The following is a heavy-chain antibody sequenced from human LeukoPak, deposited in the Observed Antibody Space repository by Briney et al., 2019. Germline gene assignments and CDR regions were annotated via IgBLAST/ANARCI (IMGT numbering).Heavy chain of an antibody. D-gene: IGHD6-19*01. CDR2: ISSSSSYI. CDR1: GFTFSNYA. J-gene: IGHJ4*02. CDR3: AKAVAGHFDY. V-gene: IGHV3-21*01. Sequence: GGSLRLSCAASGFTFSNYAMNWVRQAPGKGLEWVSSISSSSSYIYYADSVKGRFTISRDNAENSLYLQMNSLRAEDTAVYYCAKAVAGHFDYWGQGTLVTVSS.